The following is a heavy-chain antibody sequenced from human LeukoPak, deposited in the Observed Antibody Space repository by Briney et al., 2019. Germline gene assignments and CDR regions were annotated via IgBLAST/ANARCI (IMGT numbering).Heavy chain of an antibody. CDR2: IKSDGSST. D-gene: IGHD5-24*01. CDR1: GFTFSSYW. Sequence: GGSLRLSCAAPGFTFSSYWMHWARQAPGKGLEWVSRIKSDGSSTSYADSVKGRFTISRDNAKKTLYLRMNSLRAEDTAVYYCARDGYNWEGLGCFDTWGQGTLVTVSS. CDR3: ARDGYNWEGLGCFDT. V-gene: IGHV3-74*01. J-gene: IGHJ4*02.